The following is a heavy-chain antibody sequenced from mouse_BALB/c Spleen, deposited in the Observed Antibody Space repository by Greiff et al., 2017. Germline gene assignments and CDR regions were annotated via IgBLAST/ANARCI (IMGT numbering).Heavy chain of an antibody. CDR2: IDPANGNT. CDR3: APPGGYAMDY. J-gene: IGHJ4*01. CDR1: GFNIKDTY. V-gene: IGHV14-3*02. Sequence: VQLKESGAELVKPGASVKLSCTASGFNIKDTYMHWVKQRPEQGLEWIGRIDPANGNTKYDPKFQGKATITADTSSNTAYLQLISLTSEDTAVYYCAPPGGYAMDYWGQGTSVTVSS.